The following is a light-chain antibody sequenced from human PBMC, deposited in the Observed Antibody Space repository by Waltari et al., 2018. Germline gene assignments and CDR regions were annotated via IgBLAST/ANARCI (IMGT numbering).Light chain of an antibody. V-gene: IGKV4-1*01. J-gene: IGKJ1*01. CDR2: WAS. Sequence: DIVMTQSPDSLAVSLGERATINCQSSQSLLYRSNNENFLAWYQQRPGQPPKLLIYWASTREPGVPDRFSGSGSGTDFTLTISRLQAEDVAVYFCHQYYTTPWTFGQGTRVEI. CDR3: HQYYTTPWT. CDR1: QSLLYRSNNENF.